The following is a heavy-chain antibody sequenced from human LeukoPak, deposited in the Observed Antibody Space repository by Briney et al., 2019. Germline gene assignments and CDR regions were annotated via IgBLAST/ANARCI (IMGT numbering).Heavy chain of an antibody. V-gene: IGHV3-15*07. Sequence: PGGSLRLSCVASGFSFSNAWMNWVRQAPGKGLEWVGRIKSRGDGGLIDYAAPVKGRFTISRDDSENTLYLQMNSLRAEDTAVYYCAKDPANCSGGSCYEGYFDYWGQGTLVTVSS. CDR2: IKSRGDGGLI. J-gene: IGHJ4*02. CDR3: AKDPANCSGGSCYEGYFDY. D-gene: IGHD2-15*01. CDR1: GFSFSNAW.